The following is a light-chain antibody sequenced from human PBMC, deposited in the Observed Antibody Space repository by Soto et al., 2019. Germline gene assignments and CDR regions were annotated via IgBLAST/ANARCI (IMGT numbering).Light chain of an antibody. CDR2: TNN. CDR1: SSNIVINA. V-gene: IGLV1-44*01. J-gene: IGLJ2*01. Sequence: QAVVTQPPSVSGTPGQRVTISCSGSSSNIVINAVSWYQQLPGTAPKLLIYTNNQRPSGVPGRFSGSKSGTSASLAISGLQSDDEGDYYCATWSDSLNGHVIFGGGTKVTVL. CDR3: ATWSDSLNGHVI.